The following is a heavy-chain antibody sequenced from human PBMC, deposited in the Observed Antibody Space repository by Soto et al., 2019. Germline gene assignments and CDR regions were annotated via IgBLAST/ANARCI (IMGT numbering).Heavy chain of an antibody. CDR3: VRGPYYDFWSGYYVP. V-gene: IGHV4-34*01. D-gene: IGHD3-3*01. J-gene: IGHJ5*02. CDR2: INHSGST. Sequence: QVQLQQWGAGLLKPSETLSLTCAVYGGSFSGYYWSWIRQPPGKGLEWIGEINHSGSTNYNPSLKSRVTISVDTSKNQFSPKLSSVTAADTAVYYCVRGPYYDFWSGYYVPWGQGTLVTVSS. CDR1: GGSFSGYY.